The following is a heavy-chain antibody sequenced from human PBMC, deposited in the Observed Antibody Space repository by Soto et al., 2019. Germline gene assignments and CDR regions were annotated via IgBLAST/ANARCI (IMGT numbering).Heavy chain of an antibody. Sequence: QVHLVQSGAEVKKPGASVKVSCKGSGYAFTTYGITWVRQAPGQGLEWMGWISAHNGNTNYAQKLQGRVTVTRDTSTSTAYMDLRSLRADDTALYYCESGRYGDYCGQGALVTVSP. D-gene: IGHD1-26*01. CDR2: ISAHNGNT. J-gene: IGHJ4*02. V-gene: IGHV1-18*01. CDR1: GYAFTTYG. CDR3: ESGRYGDY.